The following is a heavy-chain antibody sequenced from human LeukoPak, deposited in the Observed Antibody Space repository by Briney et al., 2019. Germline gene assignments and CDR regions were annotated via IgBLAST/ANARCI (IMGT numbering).Heavy chain of an antibody. Sequence: GASVKVSCKASGYTFTSYDFNWVRQAAGQGLEWMGWMNPNSGNTGYSQKFQGRVTMTRNTSISTAYMELSSLRSEDTAVCYCARGQGYCSSTSCYNNLNYHYMDVWGKGTTVTVSS. D-gene: IGHD2-2*01. CDR2: MNPNSGNT. CDR3: ARGQGYCSSTSCYNNLNYHYMDV. CDR1: GYTFTSYD. J-gene: IGHJ6*03. V-gene: IGHV1-8*01.